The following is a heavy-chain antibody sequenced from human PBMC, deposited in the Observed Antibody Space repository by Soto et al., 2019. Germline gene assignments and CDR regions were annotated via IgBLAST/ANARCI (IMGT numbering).Heavy chain of an antibody. D-gene: IGHD3-22*01. CDR3: AHSYYYDSSGYYLTHFDY. CDR1: GFSLSTSGEG. CDR2: IYLDDDK. V-gene: IGHV2-5*02. J-gene: IGHJ4*02. Sequence: SVPRRVNPTQALAQTGTFSGFSLSTSGEGGGWIRQPPGKALEWLALIYLDDDKRSSPSLKSRLTLTKDTSKNQVVLTMTNMDPVDTATYYFAHSYYYDSSGYYLTHFDYWGQGTLVTVSS.